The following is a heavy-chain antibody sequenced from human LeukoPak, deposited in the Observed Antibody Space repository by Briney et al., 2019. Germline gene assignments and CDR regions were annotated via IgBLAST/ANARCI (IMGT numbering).Heavy chain of an antibody. CDR3: ARDFSEYQLLCDY. CDR1: GHTFTGYY. CDR2: INPNSGGT. D-gene: IGHD2-2*01. Sequence: ASVKVSCKASGHTFTGYYMHWVRQAPGQGLEWMGWINPNSGGTNYAQKFQGRVTMTRDTSISTAYMELSRLRSDDTAVYYCARDFSEYQLLCDYWGQGTLVTVSS. J-gene: IGHJ4*02. V-gene: IGHV1-2*02.